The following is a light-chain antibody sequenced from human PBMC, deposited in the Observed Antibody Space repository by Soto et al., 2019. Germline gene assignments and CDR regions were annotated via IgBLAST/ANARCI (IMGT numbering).Light chain of an antibody. CDR1: QIVIVNY. Sequence: MVMTHSPSILSVSPVASATLFCRSIQIVIVNYLACYQQHPGQPPRLLIYGISTRATGIPARFSGSGSGTEFSLTISSLQSEDFAVYYCQQYSKWPITFGQGTRLQ. CDR2: GIS. V-gene: IGKV3-15*01. J-gene: IGKJ5*01. CDR3: QQYSKWPIT.